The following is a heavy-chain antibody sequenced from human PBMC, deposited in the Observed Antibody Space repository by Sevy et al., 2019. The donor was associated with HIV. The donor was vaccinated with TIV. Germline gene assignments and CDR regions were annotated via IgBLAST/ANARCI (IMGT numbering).Heavy chain of an antibody. CDR1: GGSISSYY. V-gene: IGHV4-4*07. J-gene: IGHJ4*02. CDR3: ARDIGGFDWLLPFDY. Sequence: SETLSLTCTVSGGSISSYYWSWIRQPAGKGLEWIGRFYTSGSTNYNPSLKSRVTMSVDTSKNQFSLKLSSVTAADTAVYYCARDIGGFDWLLPFDYWGQGTLVTVSS. D-gene: IGHD3-9*01. CDR2: FYTSGST.